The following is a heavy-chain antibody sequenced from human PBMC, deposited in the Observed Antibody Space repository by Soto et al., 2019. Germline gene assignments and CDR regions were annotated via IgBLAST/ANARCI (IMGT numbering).Heavy chain of an antibody. CDR1: GGTFSSYT. CDR2: IIPILGIA. Sequence: QVQLVQSGAEVKKPGSSVKVSCKASGGTFSSYTISWVRQAPGQGLEWMGRIIPILGIANYAQKFQGRVTITADKSTSTAYMELSSLRSEDTAVYYCARVGSSGYYRANDAFDIWGQGTMVTVSS. V-gene: IGHV1-69*02. D-gene: IGHD3-22*01. J-gene: IGHJ3*02. CDR3: ARVGSSGYYRANDAFDI.